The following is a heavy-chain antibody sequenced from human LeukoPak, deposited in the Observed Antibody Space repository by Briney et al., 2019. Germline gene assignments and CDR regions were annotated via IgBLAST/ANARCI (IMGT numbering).Heavy chain of an antibody. CDR1: GYTLTELS. V-gene: IGHV1-24*01. CDR3: ATGGPRVDYYDSSGYWDV. CDR2: FDPEDGET. J-gene: IGHJ6*04. D-gene: IGHD3-22*01. Sequence: ASVKVSCKVSGYTLTELSMHWVRQAPGKGLEWMGGFDPEDGETIYAQKFQGRVTMTEDTSTDTAYMELSSLRSEDTAVYYCATGGPRVDYYDSSGYWDVWGKGTTVTISS.